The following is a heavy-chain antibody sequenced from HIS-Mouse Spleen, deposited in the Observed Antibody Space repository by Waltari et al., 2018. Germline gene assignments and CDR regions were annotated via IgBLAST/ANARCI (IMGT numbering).Heavy chain of an antibody. CDR2: IYYSGST. CDR1: GGPISSSRYS. J-gene: IGHJ2*01. CDR3: AREIPYSSSWYDWYFDL. Sequence: QLQLQESGPGLVKPSETLSLTFTVPGGPISSSRYSWCWIRQPPGKGLEWIGSIYYSGSTYYNPSLKSRVTISVDTSKNQFSLKLSSVTAADTAVYYCAREIPYSSSWYDWYFDLWGRGTLVTVSS. V-gene: IGHV4-39*07. D-gene: IGHD6-13*01.